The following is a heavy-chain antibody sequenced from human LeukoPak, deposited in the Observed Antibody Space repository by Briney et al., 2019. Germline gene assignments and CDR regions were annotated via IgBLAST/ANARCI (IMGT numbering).Heavy chain of an antibody. J-gene: IGHJ3*02. V-gene: IGHV3-9*01. D-gene: IGHD5-24*01. CDR3: AASRDGHNLGAFDI. CDR1: GFTFDDYA. Sequence: GGSLRLSCAASGFTFDDYAMHWVRQAPGKGLEWVSGISWNSGSIGYADSVKGRFTISRDNAKNSLYLQMNSLRAEDTALYYCAASRDGHNLGAFDIWGQGTMVTVSS. CDR2: ISWNSGSI.